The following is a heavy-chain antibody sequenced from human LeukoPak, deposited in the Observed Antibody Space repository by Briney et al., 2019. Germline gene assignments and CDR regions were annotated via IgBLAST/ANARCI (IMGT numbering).Heavy chain of an antibody. V-gene: IGHV1-46*03. D-gene: IGHD3-9*01. CDR1: GYTFTSYY. CDR3: ARVHSSLRYFDWLYPGGGYFDY. CDR2: INPSGGST. J-gene: IGHJ4*02. Sequence: ASVKVSCKASGYTFTSYYMHWVRQATGQGLEWMGLINPSGGSTSYAQKFQGRVTMTRDTSTSTVYMELSSLRSEDTAVYYCARVHSSLRYFDWLYPGGGYFDYWGQGTLVTVSS.